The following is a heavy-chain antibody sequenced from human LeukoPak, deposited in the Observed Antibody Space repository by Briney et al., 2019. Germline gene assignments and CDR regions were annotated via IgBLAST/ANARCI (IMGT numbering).Heavy chain of an antibody. CDR2: IYYSGST. CDR1: GGSISSYY. CDR3: ARGARYCSSTSCFRYYFDY. J-gene: IGHJ4*02. D-gene: IGHD2-2*01. Sequence: SGTLSLTCTVSGGSISSYYWTWIRQPPGEGLEWIGYIYYSGSTNYNPSLKSRATISLDTSKNHFSLNLSSVTAADTAVYYCARGARYCSSTSCFRYYFDYWGQGTLVTVSS. V-gene: IGHV4-59*01.